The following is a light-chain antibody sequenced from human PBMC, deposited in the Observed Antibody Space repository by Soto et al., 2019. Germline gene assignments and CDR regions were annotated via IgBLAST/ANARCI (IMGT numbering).Light chain of an antibody. Sequence: ALTQPASVSGSPGQSITISCTGTSSDVGSYDLVSWYQQHPGKAPKLMIYEVTKRPSGVSNRFSGSKSGNTASLTISGLQAEDEADYYCCSYAGSSSYAFGTGTKVTVL. J-gene: IGLJ1*01. CDR3: CSYAGSSSYA. CDR1: SSDVGSYDL. CDR2: EVT. V-gene: IGLV2-23*02.